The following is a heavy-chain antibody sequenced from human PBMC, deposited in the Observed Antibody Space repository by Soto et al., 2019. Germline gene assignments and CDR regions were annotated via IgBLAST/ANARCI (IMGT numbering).Heavy chain of an antibody. V-gene: IGHV3-23*01. D-gene: IGHD3-16*01. CDR3: AKGGHIDF. Sequence: EEQLLESGGGLVQPGGSLRLSCAASGFTFSSYGMSWVRQAPGKGLEWVSVISGSGGSTYYADSVKGRFTISRDNAKTSLYLQVNSLRAEDTAVYYCAKGGHIDFCGQGTLVTVSA. J-gene: IGHJ4*02. CDR1: GFTFSSYG. CDR2: ISGSGGST.